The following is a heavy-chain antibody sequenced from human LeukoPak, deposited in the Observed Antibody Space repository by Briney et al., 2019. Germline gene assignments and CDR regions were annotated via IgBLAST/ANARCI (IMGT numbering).Heavy chain of an antibody. D-gene: IGHD2-2*01. V-gene: IGHV3-30-3*01. CDR3: AKGVPADY. Sequence: PGGSLRLSCAVSGFTLSSYAVHWVRQAPGKGLEWVAVLSYDGSEENYGESVKGRFTISRDNSKNTVFLQMNSLRDDDTAVYYCAKGVPADYWGQGTLVTVSS. CDR2: LSYDGSEE. CDR1: GFTLSSYA. J-gene: IGHJ4*02.